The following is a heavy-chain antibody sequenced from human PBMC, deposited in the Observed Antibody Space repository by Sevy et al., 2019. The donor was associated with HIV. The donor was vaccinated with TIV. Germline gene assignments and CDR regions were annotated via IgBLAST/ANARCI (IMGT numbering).Heavy chain of an antibody. Sequence: GGSLRLSCAASGFSVSDNYMSWVRQTPGKRLEWVSVIYIGDSTFYADSVKGRFTISRDNSKNTLFLQMNSLRDEDTAVYYCASWLLRYFFDYWGQGTLVTVSS. D-gene: IGHD3-22*01. CDR3: ASWLLRYFFDY. J-gene: IGHJ4*02. CDR1: GFSVSDNY. V-gene: IGHV3-53*01. CDR2: IYIGDST.